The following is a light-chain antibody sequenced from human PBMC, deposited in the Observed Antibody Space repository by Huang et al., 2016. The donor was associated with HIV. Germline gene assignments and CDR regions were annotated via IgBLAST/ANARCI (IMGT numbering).Light chain of an antibody. J-gene: IGKJ1*01. V-gene: IGKV3-15*01. Sequence: EIVMTQSPATLSVSPGETATLSCRASQSVSGTLAWYQQKPGQAPRLLIFDTSTRATGIPARFSGSGSGTEFTLTISDVQSEDFALYSCQQYNEWPPWTFGQGTKVEI. CDR3: QQYNEWPPWT. CDR2: DTS. CDR1: QSVSGT.